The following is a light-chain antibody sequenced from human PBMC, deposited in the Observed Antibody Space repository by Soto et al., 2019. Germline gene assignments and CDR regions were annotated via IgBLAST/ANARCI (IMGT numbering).Light chain of an antibody. CDR1: QSITNS. Sequence: DIQMTQSPSSLSASVGDRVTITCRASQSITNSLNWYQQKPGKAPELLIYAASSLQSAVPSRFSGSGSGTDFTLTISSLQPEDFAAYYCQQTNSLPYTFGQGTKLEIK. V-gene: IGKV1-39*01. J-gene: IGKJ2*01. CDR2: AAS. CDR3: QQTNSLPYT.